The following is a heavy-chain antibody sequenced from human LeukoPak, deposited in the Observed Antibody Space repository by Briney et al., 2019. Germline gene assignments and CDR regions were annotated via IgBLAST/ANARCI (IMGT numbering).Heavy chain of an antibody. D-gene: IGHD1-26*01. CDR1: GFTFSSYS. CDR3: ARVGIVGATRPDAFDI. J-gene: IGHJ3*02. CDR2: ISSSSSYI. V-gene: IGHV3-21*01. Sequence: PGGSLRLSCAASGFTFSSYSMNWVRQAPGKGLEWVSSISSSSSYIYYADSVKGRFTISRDNAKNSLYLQMNSLRAEDTAVYYCARVGIVGATRPDAFDIWGQGTMVTVSS.